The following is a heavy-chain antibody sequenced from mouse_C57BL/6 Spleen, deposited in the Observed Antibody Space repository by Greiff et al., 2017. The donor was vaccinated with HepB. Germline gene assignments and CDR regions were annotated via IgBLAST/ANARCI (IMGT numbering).Heavy chain of an antibody. Sequence: QVQLKQSGAELVRPGASVTLSCKASGYTFTDYEMHWVKQTPVHGLEWIGAIDPETGGTAYNQKFKGKAILTADKSSSTAYMELRSLTSEDSAVYYCTRFLYYYGSSPAWFAYWGQGTLVTVSA. CDR1: GYTFTDYE. CDR2: IDPETGGT. D-gene: IGHD1-1*01. J-gene: IGHJ3*01. CDR3: TRFLYYYGSSPAWFAY. V-gene: IGHV1-15*01.